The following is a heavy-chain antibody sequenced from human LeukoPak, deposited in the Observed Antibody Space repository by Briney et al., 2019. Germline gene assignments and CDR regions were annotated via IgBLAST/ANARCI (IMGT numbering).Heavy chain of an antibody. Sequence: GGSLRLSCAASGFTFNKYVVSWVRQAPGKGLEWVSSISGSGDDTYYADSVKGRFTISRDNSKNTLFLQMNSLRAEDTAVYYCARVSGIAVAGTVAYYYGMDVWGQGTTVTVSS. J-gene: IGHJ6*02. CDR2: ISGSGDDT. CDR1: GFTFNKYV. CDR3: ARVSGIAVAGTVAYYYGMDV. V-gene: IGHV3-23*01. D-gene: IGHD6-19*01.